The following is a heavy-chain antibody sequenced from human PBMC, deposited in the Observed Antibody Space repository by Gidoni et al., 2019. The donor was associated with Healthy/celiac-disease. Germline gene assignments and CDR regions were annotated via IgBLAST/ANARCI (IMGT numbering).Heavy chain of an antibody. J-gene: IGHJ5*02. CDR3: ARGAYYGSGSSTDWFDP. CDR1: GDTLSSCA. CDR2: ISYDGSNK. Sequence: QVQPGESGGGGGQHGRSRRITWAATGDTLSSCAMHWVRQAPDKGLEWVAVISYDGSNKYYADSVKGRFTISRYNSKNPLYLQMNSLRAEDTAVYYCARGAYYGSGSSTDWFDPWGQGTLVTVSS. V-gene: IGHV3-30-3*01. D-gene: IGHD3-10*01.